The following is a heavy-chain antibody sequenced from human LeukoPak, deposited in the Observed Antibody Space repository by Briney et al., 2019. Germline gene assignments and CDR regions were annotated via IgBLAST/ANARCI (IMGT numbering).Heavy chain of an antibody. V-gene: IGHV1-2*02. CDR2: INPNSGGT. CDR3: ARDAGGCSSTSCYPDY. D-gene: IGHD2-2*01. Sequence: GASVKVSCKASGCTFTGYYMHWVRQAPGQGLEWMGWINPNSGGTNYAQKFQGRVTMTRDTSISTAYMELSRLRSDDTAVYYCARDAGGCSSTSCYPDYWGQGTLVTVSS. CDR1: GCTFTGYY. J-gene: IGHJ4*02.